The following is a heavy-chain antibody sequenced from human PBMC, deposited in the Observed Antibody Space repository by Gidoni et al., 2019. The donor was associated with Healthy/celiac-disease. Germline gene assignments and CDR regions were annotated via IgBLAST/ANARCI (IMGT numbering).Heavy chain of an antibody. J-gene: IGHJ4*02. V-gene: IGHV4-39*01. CDR3: ARHAFHYDILTGYYSSNPFDY. D-gene: IGHD3-9*01. CDR2: IYYSGST. CDR1: GGSISSSSYY. Sequence: QLQLQESGPGLAKPSETLSLTCTVSGGSISSSSYYWGWIRQPPGKGLEWIGSIYYSGSTYYNPSLKSRVTISVDTPKNQFSLKLSSVTAADTAVYYCARHAFHYDILTGYYSSNPFDYWGQGTLVTVSS.